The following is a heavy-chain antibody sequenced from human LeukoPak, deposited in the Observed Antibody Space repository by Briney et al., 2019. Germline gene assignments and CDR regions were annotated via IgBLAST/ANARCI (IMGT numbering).Heavy chain of an antibody. D-gene: IGHD2-21*02. CDR2: ISDSGGST. J-gene: IGHJ4*02. CDR1: GFIFGSYA. Sequence: GGSLRLSCAASGFIFGSYAMSWVRQAPGKGLEWVSGISDSGGSTYYADSVKGRFTISRDNSKNTLYLQMNSPRAEDTAVYYCAKDHSYCGGDCYSYFFDYWGQGTLVTVSS. CDR3: AKDHSYCGGDCYSYFFDY. V-gene: IGHV3-23*01.